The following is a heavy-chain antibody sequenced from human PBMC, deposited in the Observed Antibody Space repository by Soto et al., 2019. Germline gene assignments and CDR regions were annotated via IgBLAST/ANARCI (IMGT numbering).Heavy chain of an antibody. D-gene: IGHD6-13*01. Sequence: SETLSLTCTVSGGSISSSSYYWGWIRQPPGKGLEWIGSIYYSGSTYYNPSLKSRVTISVDTSKNQFSLKLSSVTAADTAVYYCARRSDRYSSRDGVDYWGQGTLVTVSS. J-gene: IGHJ4*02. V-gene: IGHV4-39*01. CDR1: GGSISSSSYY. CDR3: ARRSDRYSSRDGVDY. CDR2: IYYSGST.